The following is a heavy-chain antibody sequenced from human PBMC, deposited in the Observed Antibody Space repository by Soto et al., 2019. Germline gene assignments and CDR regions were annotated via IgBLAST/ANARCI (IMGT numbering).Heavy chain of an antibody. CDR3: ARVTIFGVVPTPYYYYMDV. Sequence: ASVKLYCNASGYTFTSYGISWVRQAPGQGLEWMGWISAYNGNTNYAQKLQGRVTMTTDTSTSTAYMELRSLRSDDTAVYYCARVTIFGVVPTPYYYYMDVWGKGTTVTVSS. V-gene: IGHV1-18*01. CDR2: ISAYNGNT. D-gene: IGHD3-3*01. J-gene: IGHJ6*03. CDR1: GYTFTSYG.